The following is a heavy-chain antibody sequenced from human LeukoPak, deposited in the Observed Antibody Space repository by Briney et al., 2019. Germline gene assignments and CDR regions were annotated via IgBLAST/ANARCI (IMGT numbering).Heavy chain of an antibody. V-gene: IGHV3-30*04. D-gene: IGHD5-12*01. CDR1: GFTFSSYA. Sequence: GGALRLSCAASGFTFSSYAMYWVRQAPGKGLEWVAVISYDGSDKFYADSVKGRFTISRDSSKNTLYLQMNSLRPEDTAVYYCARARPSMWIDYWGQGTLVTVSS. CDR3: ARARPSMWIDY. CDR2: ISYDGSDK. J-gene: IGHJ4*02.